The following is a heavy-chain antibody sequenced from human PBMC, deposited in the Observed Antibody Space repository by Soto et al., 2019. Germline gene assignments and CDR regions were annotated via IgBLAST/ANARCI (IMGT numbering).Heavy chain of an antibody. J-gene: IGHJ3*01. CDR2: ISWNSGRI. D-gene: IGHD3-10*01. CDR3: AKSYYGYGSYRRGAFDL. CDR1: GFTFDDYA. Sequence: EVQLVESGGGLVQPGRSLRLSCAASGFTFDDYAMHWVRQAPGKGLEWVSGISWNSGRIGYADSVKGRFTISRDNAKNPLYLQMNSMRAEDTALYYCAKSYYGYGSYRRGAFDLWGQGTMVTVSS. V-gene: IGHV3-9*01.